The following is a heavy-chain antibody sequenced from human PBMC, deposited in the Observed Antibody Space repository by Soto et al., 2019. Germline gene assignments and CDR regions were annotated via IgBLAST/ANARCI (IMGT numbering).Heavy chain of an antibody. Sequence: SETLSLTCAVYGGSFSGYYWSWIRQPPGKGLEWIGEINHSGSTNYNPSLKSRVTIPVHTSKNQFSLKLSSVTAADTAVYYCAAGIAMGYSGKATLVTVSS. CDR1: GGSFSGYY. V-gene: IGHV4-34*01. CDR2: INHSGST. CDR3: AAGIAMGY. J-gene: IGHJ4*02. D-gene: IGHD3-10*01.